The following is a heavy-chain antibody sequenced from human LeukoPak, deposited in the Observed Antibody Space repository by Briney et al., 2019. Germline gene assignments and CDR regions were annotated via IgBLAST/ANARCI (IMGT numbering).Heavy chain of an antibody. CDR2: ISAYNGNT. CDR1: RSPFTSSG. CDR3: AREPENYYDSSGYYSRGAFDI. V-gene: IGHV1-18*01. Sequence: ASVKVSCTPSRSPFTSSGISWVRQAPGHGREWMGWISAYNGNTNYAQKLQGRVTMTTETSTRTAYMERRSLRSDETAVYYCAREPENYYDSSGYYSRGAFDIWGQGTMVTVSS. D-gene: IGHD3-22*01. J-gene: IGHJ3*02.